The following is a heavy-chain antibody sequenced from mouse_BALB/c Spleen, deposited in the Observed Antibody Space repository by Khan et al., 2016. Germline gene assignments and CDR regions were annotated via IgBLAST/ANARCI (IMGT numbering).Heavy chain of an antibody. V-gene: IGHV5-15*02. CDR1: GFTFSDYG. Sequence: EVELVESGGGLVQPGGSRKLSCAASGFTFSDYGMAWVRQAPGKGPEWVAFISNLAYSIYYADTVTGRFTISRENAKNTLYLEMSSLRSEDTAMYYCARGGYGNEAWFAYWGQGTLVTVSA. CDR3: ARGGYGNEAWFAY. J-gene: IGHJ3*01. D-gene: IGHD2-1*01. CDR2: ISNLAYSI.